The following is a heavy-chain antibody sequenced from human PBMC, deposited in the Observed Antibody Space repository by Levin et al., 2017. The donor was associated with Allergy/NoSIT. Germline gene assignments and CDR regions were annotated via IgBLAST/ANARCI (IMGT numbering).Heavy chain of an antibody. J-gene: IGHJ3*02. D-gene: IGHD3-10*01. CDR2: IDPSDSYT. Sequence: GGSLRLSCKGSGYSFTSYWISWVRQMPGKGLEWMGRIDPSDSYTNYSPSFQGHVTISADKSISTAYLQWSSLKASDTAMYYCARHMVRGALGDAFDIWGQGTMVTVSS. CDR1: GYSFTSYW. CDR3: ARHMVRGALGDAFDI. V-gene: IGHV5-10-1*01.